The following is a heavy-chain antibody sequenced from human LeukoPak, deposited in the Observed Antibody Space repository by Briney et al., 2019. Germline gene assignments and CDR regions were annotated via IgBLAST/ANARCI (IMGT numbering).Heavy chain of an antibody. Sequence: GGSLRLSCAASGFTFSIHWMHWVRQTPGQGLVWVSRMNTDGTNTAYADSVKGRFTISRDNSRNTLYLQMNSLRAEGTAVYYCAKGVSSWSMYGMDVWGQGTTVTVSS. CDR3: AKGVSSWSMYGMDV. D-gene: IGHD6-13*01. CDR1: GFTFSIHW. CDR2: MNTDGTNT. J-gene: IGHJ6*02. V-gene: IGHV3-74*01.